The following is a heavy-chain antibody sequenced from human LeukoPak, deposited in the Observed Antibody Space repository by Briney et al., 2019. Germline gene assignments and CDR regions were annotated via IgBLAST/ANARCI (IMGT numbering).Heavy chain of an antibody. V-gene: IGHV1-46*01. CDR2: INPSGGST. D-gene: IGHD3-9*01. J-gene: IGHJ4*02. CDR3: ARVERYYDILTGYIPY. CDR1: GYTFTSYY. Sequence: ASVKVSCKASGYTFTSYYMHWVRQAPGQGLEWMGIINPSGGSTSYAQKFQGRVTMTRDMSTSTVYMELSSLRSEDTAVYYCARVERYYDILTGYIPYWGQGTLVTVSS.